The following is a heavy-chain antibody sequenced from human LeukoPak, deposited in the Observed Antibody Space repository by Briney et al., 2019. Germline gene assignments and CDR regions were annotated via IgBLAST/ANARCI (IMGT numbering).Heavy chain of an antibody. D-gene: IGHD1-26*01. J-gene: IGHJ4*02. CDR3: ARNRVVGAPNFDY. V-gene: IGHV4-59*01. CDR1: GFIFGTYN. CDR2: IYYSGST. Sequence: PGGSLRLSCAASGFIFGTYNMNWVRQAPGKGLEWLGYIYYSGSTNYNPSLKSRVTISLDTSKNQFSLNLTSVTAADTAVYYCARNRVVGAPNFDYWGQGALVTVFS.